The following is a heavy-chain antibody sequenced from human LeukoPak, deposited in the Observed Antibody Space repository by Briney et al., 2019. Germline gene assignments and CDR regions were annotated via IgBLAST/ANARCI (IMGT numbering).Heavy chain of an antibody. CDR1: GFTFSSYG. CDR2: ISYAGSNK. J-gene: IGHJ4*02. Sequence: GGSLRLSCAASGFTFSSYGMHWVRQAPGKGLEWVAVISYAGSNKYYADSVKGRFTISRDNSKNTLYLQMNSLRAEDTAVYYCARDIHRYYGDYWGQGALVIVSS. V-gene: IGHV3-30*03. CDR3: ARDIHRYYGDY. D-gene: IGHD3-3*01.